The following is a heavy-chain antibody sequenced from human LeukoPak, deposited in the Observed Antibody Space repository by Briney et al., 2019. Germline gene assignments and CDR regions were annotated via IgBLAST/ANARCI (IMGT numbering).Heavy chain of an antibody. Sequence: GGSLRLSCAASGFTFSSYAMHWVRQAPGKGLEWVAVISYDGSNKYYADSVKGRFTISRDNSKNSLYLQMNSLRAEDTAVYYCARDPLYSYGQEPIDYWGQGTLVAVSS. J-gene: IGHJ4*02. CDR3: ARDPLYSYGQEPIDY. CDR2: ISYDGSNK. CDR1: GFTFSSYA. D-gene: IGHD5-18*01. V-gene: IGHV3-30-3*01.